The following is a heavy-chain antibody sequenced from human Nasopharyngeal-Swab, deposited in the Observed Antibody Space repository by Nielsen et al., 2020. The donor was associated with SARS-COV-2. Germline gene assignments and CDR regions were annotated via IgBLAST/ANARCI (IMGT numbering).Heavy chain of an antibody. CDR2: IWYDGSNK. CDR3: ARDGDILTGYYIDY. D-gene: IGHD3-9*01. Sequence: GESLKISCAASGFTFSSYVMHWVRQAPGKGLEWVAVIWYDGSNKYYADSVKGRFTISRDNSKNTLYLQMNSLRAEDTAVYYCARDGDILTGYYIDYWGQGTLVTVSS. J-gene: IGHJ4*02. V-gene: IGHV3-33*01. CDR1: GFTFSSYV.